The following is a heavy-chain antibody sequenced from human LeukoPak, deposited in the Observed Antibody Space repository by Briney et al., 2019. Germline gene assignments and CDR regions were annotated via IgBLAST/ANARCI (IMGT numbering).Heavy chain of an antibody. D-gene: IGHD3-10*01. CDR3: ARGAPTWGYGSGSTYYFDY. Sequence: PSETLSLTCAVYGGSFSGYYWSWIRQPPGKGLEWIGEINHSGSTNYNPSLKSRVTISVDTSKNQFSLKLSSVTAADTAVYYCARGAPTWGYGSGSTYYFDYWGQGTLVTVSS. CDR2: INHSGST. CDR1: GGSFSGYY. J-gene: IGHJ4*02. V-gene: IGHV4-34*01.